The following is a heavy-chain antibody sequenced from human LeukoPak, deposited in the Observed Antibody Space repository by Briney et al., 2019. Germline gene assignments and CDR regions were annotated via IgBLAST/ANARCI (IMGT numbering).Heavy chain of an antibody. V-gene: IGHV1-2*02. CDR3: ARSAEHCNNGVCFTDYYMDV. Sequence: ASVKVSCKASGYTFTGYYMHWVRQAPGQGLEWMGWINPSIGGTNYAQKFQGRVTMTRDTSITTAYMELSSLTSADTAVYFCARSAEHCNNGVCFTDYYMDVWGKGTTVTVSS. J-gene: IGHJ6*03. CDR2: INPSIGGT. CDR1: GYTFTGYY. D-gene: IGHD2-8*01.